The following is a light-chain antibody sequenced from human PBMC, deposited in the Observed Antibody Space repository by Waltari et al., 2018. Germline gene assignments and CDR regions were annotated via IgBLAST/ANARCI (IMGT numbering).Light chain of an antibody. CDR2: EVS. J-gene: IGLJ2*01. CDR1: SSDVGGYDY. CDR3: SSYAGSNNYVA. Sequence: QSALTQPPSASGSPGQSVTISCTGTSSDVGGYDYVSWYQQHPGKAPKRMIFEVSKRPPGVRERFSGSKSGNTASLTVAGLQGEDEADYCCSSYAGSNNYVAFGGGTKLTVL. V-gene: IGLV2-8*01.